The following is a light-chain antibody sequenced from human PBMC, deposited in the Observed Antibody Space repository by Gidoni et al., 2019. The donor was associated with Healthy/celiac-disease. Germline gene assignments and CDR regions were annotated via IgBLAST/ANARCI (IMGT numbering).Light chain of an antibody. CDR2: KDR. CDR3: QSADSSGTYVV. CDR1: ALPKQY. J-gene: IGLJ2*01. Sequence: SYELTQPPSVPVSPGQTARITCSGDALPKQYAYWYQQKPGQAPVLVIYKDRERPSGIPERFSGSSSGTTVTLTISGVQAEDEADYYCQSADSSGTYVVLGGG. V-gene: IGLV3-25*02.